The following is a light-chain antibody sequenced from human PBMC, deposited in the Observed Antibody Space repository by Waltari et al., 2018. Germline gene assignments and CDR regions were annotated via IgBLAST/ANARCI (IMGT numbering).Light chain of an antibody. J-gene: IGLJ2*01. Sequence: QSVLTQPPSVSAAPGQTVTISCSGGSSNMGENYVSWYQQLPGTAPKLLIYDNNKRPSGIPDRVSGSKSGTSATLGITGLQTEDEADYYCVTWDRSLSAGVFGGGTKLTVL. CDR2: DNN. CDR1: SSNMGENY. V-gene: IGLV1-51*01. CDR3: VTWDRSLSAGV.